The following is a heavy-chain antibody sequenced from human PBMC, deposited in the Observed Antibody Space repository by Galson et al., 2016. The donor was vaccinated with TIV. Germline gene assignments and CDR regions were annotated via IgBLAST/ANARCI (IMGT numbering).Heavy chain of an antibody. Sequence: SVKVSCKASGGTFKIHSITWVRQAPGQGLEWMGGIIPVFGTANYAQSFRGRVTITADESTNTAYLQLSSLRSEDTAVYYCATVITFGGVTVHGRDYGMDVWGQGTTVTVSS. V-gene: IGHV1-69*13. D-gene: IGHD3-16*02. CDR3: ATVITFGGVTVHGRDYGMDV. CDR1: GGTFKIHS. J-gene: IGHJ6*02. CDR2: IIPVFGTA.